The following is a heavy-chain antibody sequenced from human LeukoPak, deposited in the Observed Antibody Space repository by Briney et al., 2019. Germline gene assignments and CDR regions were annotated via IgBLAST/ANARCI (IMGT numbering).Heavy chain of an antibody. J-gene: IGHJ4*02. CDR1: GGSFSGYY. V-gene: IGHV4-34*01. CDR3: ARGCARYDFWSGYYCPYYFDY. CDR2: INHSGST. D-gene: IGHD3-3*01. Sequence: PSETLSLTCAVYGGSFSGYYWSWIRQPPGKGLEWIGEINHSGSTNYNPSLKSRVTISVDTSKNQISLKLSSVTAADTAVYYCARGCARYDFWSGYYCPYYFDYWGQGTLVTVSS.